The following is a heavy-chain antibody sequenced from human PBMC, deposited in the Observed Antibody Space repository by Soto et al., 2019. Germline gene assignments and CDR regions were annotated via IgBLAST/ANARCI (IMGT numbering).Heavy chain of an antibody. J-gene: IGHJ5*02. Sequence: EVYLVESGGGLVQPGGSLRLSCEASGFMFRNYWMNWVRQAPGKGLQWVANIKEDGSDKSYVDSVKGRFTISRDKAKNLLFLQMNSLSVEENAVYYCVSVSGYCEVLDPWGQGTLVIFS. V-gene: IGHV3-7*03. D-gene: IGHD1-26*01. CDR1: GFMFRNYW. CDR3: VSVSGYCEVLDP. CDR2: IKEDGSDK.